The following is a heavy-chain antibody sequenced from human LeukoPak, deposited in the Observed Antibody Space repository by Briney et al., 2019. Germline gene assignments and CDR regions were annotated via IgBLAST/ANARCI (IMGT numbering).Heavy chain of an antibody. CDR2: IKSKTDGGTT. V-gene: IGHV3-15*01. Sequence: PGGSLRLSCAASGFTFSNAWMSWVRQAPGKGLEWVGRIKSKTDGGTTDYAAPVKGRFTISRDDSKNTLYLLMNSLRAEDTAVYYCAKGPYDFWSGPRPDYWGQGTLVTVSS. D-gene: IGHD3-3*01. CDR3: AKGPYDFWSGPRPDY. J-gene: IGHJ4*02. CDR1: GFTFSNAW.